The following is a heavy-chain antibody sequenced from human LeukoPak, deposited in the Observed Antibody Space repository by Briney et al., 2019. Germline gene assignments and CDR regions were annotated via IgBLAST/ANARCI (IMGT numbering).Heavy chain of an antibody. CDR3: ARGGAAAGTYYYYYYMDV. V-gene: IGHV1-2*02. D-gene: IGHD6-13*01. CDR1: GYTFTGYY. J-gene: IGHJ6*03. CDR2: INPNSGGT. Sequence: ASVKVSCKASGYTFTGYYMHWVRQAPGRGLEWMGWINPNSGGTNYAQKFQGRVTMTRDTSISTAYMELSRLRSDDTAVYYCARGGAAAGTYYYYYYMDVWGKGTTVTVSS.